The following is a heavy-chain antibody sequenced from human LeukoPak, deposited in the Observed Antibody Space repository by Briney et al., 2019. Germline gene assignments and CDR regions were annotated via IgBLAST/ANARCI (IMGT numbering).Heavy chain of an antibody. Sequence: SETLSLTCTVSGGSISSYYWSWIRQPPGKGLEWIGYIYYSGSTNYNPSLKSRVTISVDTSKNQFSLKLSFVTAADTAVYYCARGQYCSGGSCLIDYWGQGTLVTVSS. V-gene: IGHV4-59*01. J-gene: IGHJ4*02. CDR2: IYYSGST. CDR3: ARGQYCSGGSCLIDY. D-gene: IGHD2-15*01. CDR1: GGSISSYY.